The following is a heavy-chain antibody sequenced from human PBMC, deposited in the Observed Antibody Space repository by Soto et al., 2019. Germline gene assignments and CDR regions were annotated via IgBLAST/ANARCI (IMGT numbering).Heavy chain of an antibody. D-gene: IGHD4-4*01. CDR3: ARDRHSNHGYYYYYGMDV. CDR2: IWYDGSNK. V-gene: IGHV3-33*01. CDR1: GFTFSSYG. Sequence: PGGSLRLSCAASGFTFSSYGMYWVRQAPGKGLEWVAVIWYDGSNKYYADSVKGRFTISRDNSKNTLYLQMNSLRAEDTAVYYCARDRHSNHGYYYYYGMDVWGQGTTVTVSS. J-gene: IGHJ6*02.